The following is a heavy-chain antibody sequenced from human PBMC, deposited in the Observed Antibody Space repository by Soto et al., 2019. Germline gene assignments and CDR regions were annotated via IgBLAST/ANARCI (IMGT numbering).Heavy chain of an antibody. CDR1: GGSISSYY. D-gene: IGHD6-13*01. CDR2: IYYSGST. Sequence: SETLSLTCTVAGGSISSYYWRWIRQPPGKGLEWIGYIYYSGSTNYNPSLKSRVTISVDTSKNQFSLKLSSVTAADTAVYYCARRYGTVFDYWGQGTLVTVSS. V-gene: IGHV4-59*01. CDR3: ARRYGTVFDY. J-gene: IGHJ4*02.